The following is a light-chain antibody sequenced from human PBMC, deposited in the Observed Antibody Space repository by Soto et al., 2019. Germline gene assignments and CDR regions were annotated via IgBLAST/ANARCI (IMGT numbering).Light chain of an antibody. CDR3: QSYDGSLGTVV. CDR1: SSNIGAGYD. V-gene: IGLV1-40*01. Sequence: QSVLTQPPSVSGAPGQRVTISCTGSSSNIGAGYDAHWYQQLPGTAPKLLIYDNNNRPSGVPDRFSGSKSATSASLAITGXXXXXXXDYYCQSYDGSLGTVVIGGGTKLTVL. CDR2: DNN. J-gene: IGLJ2*01.